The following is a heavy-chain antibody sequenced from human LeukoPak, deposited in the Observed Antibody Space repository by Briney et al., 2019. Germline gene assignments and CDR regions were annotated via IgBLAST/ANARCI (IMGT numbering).Heavy chain of an antibody. V-gene: IGHV4-4*02. Sequence: SETLSLTCAVSGGSISSSNWWSWVRPPPGKGLEWIGEIYRSGSTNYNPSLKSRVTISVDNSNNQFSLKLSSMTAADTAVYYCAREVRGMGVGGLDIWGQGTTVTVSS. CDR3: AREVRGMGVGGLDI. CDR2: IYRSGST. J-gene: IGHJ6*02. D-gene: IGHD2-15*01. CDR1: GGSISSSNW.